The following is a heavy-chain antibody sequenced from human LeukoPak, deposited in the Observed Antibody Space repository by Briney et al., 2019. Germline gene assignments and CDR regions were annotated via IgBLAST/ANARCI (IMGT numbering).Heavy chain of an antibody. CDR2: IWYDGSSK. V-gene: IGHV3-33*06. Sequence: PGGSLRLSCAASGFTFSSYGMHWVRQAPGKGLEWVAVIWYDGSSKYYADFVKGRFTISRDNSKNTLYLQMNSLRTEDTAVYYCAKDGGLRFLEWSSDYWGKGTLVTVSS. J-gene: IGHJ4*02. D-gene: IGHD3-3*01. CDR3: AKDGGLRFLEWSSDY. CDR1: GFTFSSYG.